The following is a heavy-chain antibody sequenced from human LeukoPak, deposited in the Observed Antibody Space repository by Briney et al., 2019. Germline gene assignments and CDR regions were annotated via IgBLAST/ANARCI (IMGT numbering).Heavy chain of an antibody. V-gene: IGHV3-23*01. CDR3: AKDYGDYRGDDAFDI. Sequence: GSLRLSCAASGFTFSSYAMNWVRQAPGKGLEWVSVISGSGGSTYYGDSVKGRFNISRDNSKNTLYLQMSSLRAEDTAVYYCAKDYGDYRGDDAFDIWGQGTMVTVSS. CDR1: GFTFSSYA. J-gene: IGHJ3*02. CDR2: ISGSGGST. D-gene: IGHD4-17*01.